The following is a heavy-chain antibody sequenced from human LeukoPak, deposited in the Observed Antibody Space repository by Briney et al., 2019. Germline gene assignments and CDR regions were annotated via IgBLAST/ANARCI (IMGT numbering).Heavy chain of an antibody. CDR2: IRSDGTA. D-gene: IGHD1-26*01. J-gene: IGHJ4*02. Sequence: GWSLRVSCAASGLTFSSAWMHWVRQTPGKRLVWISRIRSDGTATYADSVRGRFTISRDNAKNTLYLQMNNLRADDTGIYYCARDGSYKLDYWGQGALVTVSS. V-gene: IGHV3-74*01. CDR1: GLTFSSAW. CDR3: ARDGSYKLDY.